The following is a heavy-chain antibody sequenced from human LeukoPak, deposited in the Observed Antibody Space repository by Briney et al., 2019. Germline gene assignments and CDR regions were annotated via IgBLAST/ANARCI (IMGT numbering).Heavy chain of an antibody. D-gene: IGHD3-9*01. CDR2: IYSGGST. V-gene: IGHV3-53*01. J-gene: IGHJ3*02. CDR1: GFTVSSNY. CDR3: ASTPYHDILTGYYSAFDI. Sequence: GGSLRLSCAASGFTVSSNYMSWVRQAPGKGLEWVSVIYSGGSTYYADSVKGRFTISRDNSKNTLYLQMNSLRAEDTAVYYCASTPYHDILTGYYSAFDIWGQGTMVTVSS.